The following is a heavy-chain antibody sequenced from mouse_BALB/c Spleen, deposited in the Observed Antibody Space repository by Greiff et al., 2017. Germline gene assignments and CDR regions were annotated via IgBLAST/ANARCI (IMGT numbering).Heavy chain of an antibody. CDR2: IRLKSNNYAT. CDR1: GFTFSNYW. Sequence: EVKVEESGGGLVQPGGSMKLSCVASGFTFSNYWMNWVRQSPEKGLEWVAEIRLKSNNYATHYAESVKGRFTISRDDSKSSVYLQMNNLRAEDTGIYYCTRAYYGAMDYWGQGTSVTVSS. J-gene: IGHJ4*01. D-gene: IGHD1-1*01. CDR3: TRAYYGAMDY. V-gene: IGHV6-6*02.